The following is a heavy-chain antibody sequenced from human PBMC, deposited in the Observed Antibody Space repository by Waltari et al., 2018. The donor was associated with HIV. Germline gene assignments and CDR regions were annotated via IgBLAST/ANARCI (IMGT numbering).Heavy chain of an antibody. D-gene: IGHD3-10*01. CDR3: ARLKAGADNAFDL. V-gene: IGHV5-51*03. Sequence: EMQLVQSGTEMRRSGESLKISCRASEYSFASHWVGWVRQKTGQGIEWMGIIYPGDSDTMYSPSFQGQVTVSVDKSLDTAYLQWGSLRSSDTAMYYCARLKAGADNAFDLWGRGTMVIVSS. CDR1: EYSFASHW. J-gene: IGHJ3*01. CDR2: IYPGDSDT.